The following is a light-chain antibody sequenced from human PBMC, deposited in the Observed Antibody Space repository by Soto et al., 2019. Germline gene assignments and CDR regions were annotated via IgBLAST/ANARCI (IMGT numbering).Light chain of an antibody. J-gene: IGLJ2*01. CDR2: GVT. Sequence: QSALTQPASISGSPGQSITISCTGSNSDIGSYDFVAWYQQLPGRSPRLIIYGVTNRPSGVSDRFSGSKSGNTASLTISGIQEDDEADNYCSSSTDRHTIGAFGGGTKLTVL. V-gene: IGLV2-14*03. CDR3: SSSTDRHTIGA. CDR1: NSDIGSYDF.